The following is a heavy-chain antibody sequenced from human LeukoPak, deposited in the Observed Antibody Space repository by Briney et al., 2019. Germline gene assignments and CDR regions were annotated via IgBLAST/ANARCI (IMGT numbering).Heavy chain of an antibody. CDR1: GYTFTGYY. Sequence: ASVKVSCKASGYTFTGYYVHWVRQAPGQGLEWMGWINPNSGGTNYAQKFQGRVTMTRDTSISTAYMELSRLRSDDTAVYYCARPAVTTDAFDIWGQGTMVTVSS. V-gene: IGHV1-2*02. D-gene: IGHD1-14*01. CDR2: INPNSGGT. J-gene: IGHJ3*02. CDR3: ARPAVTTDAFDI.